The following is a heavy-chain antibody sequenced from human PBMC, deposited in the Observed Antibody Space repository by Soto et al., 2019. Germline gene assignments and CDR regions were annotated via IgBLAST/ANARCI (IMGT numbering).Heavy chain of an antibody. J-gene: IGHJ4*02. D-gene: IGHD3-10*01. CDR3: ARAPEYYGSGSDLGFGY. CDR2: IYYSGST. V-gene: IGHV4-59*01. Sequence: PSETLSLTCTVSGGSISSYYWSWIRQPPGKGLEWIGYIYYSGSTNYKPSLKSRVTISVGTSKNQFSLKLSSVTAADTAVYYCARAPEYYGSGSDLGFGYWGQGTLLTGS. CDR1: GGSISSYY.